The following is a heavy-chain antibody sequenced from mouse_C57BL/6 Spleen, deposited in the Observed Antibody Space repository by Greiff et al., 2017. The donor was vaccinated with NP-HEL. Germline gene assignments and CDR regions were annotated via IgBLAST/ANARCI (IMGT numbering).Heavy chain of an antibody. CDR3: ARHEDAYYSNYDAMDY. D-gene: IGHD2-5*01. Sequence: EVMLVESGGGLVKPGGSLKLSCAASGFTFSSYTMSWVRQTPEKRLEWVATISGGGGNTYYPDSVKGRSTISRDNAKNTLYLQMSSLRSEDTALYYCARHEDAYYSNYDAMDYWGQGTSVTVSS. V-gene: IGHV5-9*01. CDR2: ISGGGGNT. J-gene: IGHJ4*01. CDR1: GFTFSSYT.